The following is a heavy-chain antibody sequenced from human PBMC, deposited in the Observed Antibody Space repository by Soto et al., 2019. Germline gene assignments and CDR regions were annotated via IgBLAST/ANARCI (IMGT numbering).Heavy chain of an antibody. CDR2: ISSSSSYI. CDR3: AREMPRYSSVAY. Sequence: PGGSLRLSCAASGFTFSSYSMNWVRQAPGKGLEWVSSISSSSSYIYYADSVKGRFTISRDNAKNSLYLQMNSLRAEDTAVYYCAREMPRYSSVAYWGQGTLVTVSS. J-gene: IGHJ4*02. D-gene: IGHD6-19*01. V-gene: IGHV3-21*01. CDR1: GFTFSSYS.